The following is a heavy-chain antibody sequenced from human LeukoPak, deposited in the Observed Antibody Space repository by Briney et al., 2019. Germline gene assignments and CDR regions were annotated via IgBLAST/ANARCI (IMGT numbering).Heavy chain of an antibody. CDR1: GGSVSSGSYY. V-gene: IGHV4-61*01. CDR3: AREGSSGYYQPDYYFDY. CDR2: IYYSGST. Sequence: SETLSLTCTVSGGSVSSGSYYWSWIRQPPGKGLEWIGYIYYSGSTNYNPSLKSRVTISVDTSKNQFSLKLSSVTAADTAVYYCAREGSSGYYQPDYYFDYWGQGTLVTVSS. D-gene: IGHD3-22*01. J-gene: IGHJ4*02.